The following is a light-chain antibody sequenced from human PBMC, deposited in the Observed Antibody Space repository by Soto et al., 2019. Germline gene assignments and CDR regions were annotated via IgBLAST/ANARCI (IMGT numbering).Light chain of an antibody. CDR3: QQYGSSPYT. Sequence: EIVLTQSPGTLSLSPGERATLSCRASQSVSSSYLAWYQQKPGQAPRLLIYGASNRATGIPDRFSGSGSGTEFTLTISSLESEDFAVYYCQQYGSSPYTFGQGTKLEIK. J-gene: IGKJ2*01. CDR2: GAS. V-gene: IGKV3-20*01. CDR1: QSVSSSY.